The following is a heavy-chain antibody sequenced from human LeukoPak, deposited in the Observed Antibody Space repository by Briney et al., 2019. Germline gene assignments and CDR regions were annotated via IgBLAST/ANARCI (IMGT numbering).Heavy chain of an antibody. Sequence: GGSLRLSCAASGFTFSNYWMHWVRQAPGKGLVWVSRIYSDGTGTVYAGSVKGRFIISRDNAKNTLYLQMSSLRVEDTAVYYCARAPPSNGYSYHFDIWGQGTMVTVSS. V-gene: IGHV3-74*01. D-gene: IGHD5-18*01. J-gene: IGHJ3*02. CDR3: ARAPPSNGYSYHFDI. CDR1: GFTFSNYW. CDR2: IYSDGTGT.